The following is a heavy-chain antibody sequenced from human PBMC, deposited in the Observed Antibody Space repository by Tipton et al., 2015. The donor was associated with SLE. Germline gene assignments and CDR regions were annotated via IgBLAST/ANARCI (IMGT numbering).Heavy chain of an antibody. CDR1: GGSVSSSSYY. V-gene: IGHV4-39*07. J-gene: IGHJ4*02. CDR2: IYHSGNT. Sequence: GLVKPSETLSLTCTVSGGSVSSSSYYWGWIRQPPGKGLEWIGNIYHSGNTYYNPSLKSRVTISVDTSKNQFSLRLNSVTAADTAVYYCARDPNFGDPGTFDYWGQGTLVTVSS. CDR3: ARDPNFGDPGTFDY. D-gene: IGHD4-17*01.